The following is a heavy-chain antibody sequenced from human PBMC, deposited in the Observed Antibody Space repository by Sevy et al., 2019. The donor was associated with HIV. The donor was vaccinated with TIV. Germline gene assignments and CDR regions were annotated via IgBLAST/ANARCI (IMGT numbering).Heavy chain of an antibody. CDR1: GFTFSSYS. V-gene: IGHV3-48*01. D-gene: IGHD6-19*01. CDR2: ISRSSSTI. CDR3: ARSPPYSSGWYGIDY. Sequence: GGSLRLSCAASGFTFSSYSMNWVRQAPGKGLEWVSYISRSSSTIYYVDSVKGRFTISRDNAKNSLYLQMNSLRAEDTVVYYRARSPPYSSGWYGIDYWGQGTLVTVSS. J-gene: IGHJ4*02.